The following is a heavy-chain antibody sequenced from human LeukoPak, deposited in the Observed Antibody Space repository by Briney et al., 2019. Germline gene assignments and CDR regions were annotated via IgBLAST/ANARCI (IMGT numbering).Heavy chain of an antibody. V-gene: IGHV3-74*01. CDR2: INSDGSST. Sequence: GGSLRLSCAASGFTFSSYWMHGVRQAPGKGLVWVSRINSDGSSTSYADSVKGRFTISRDNAKNTLYLQMNSLRAEDTAVYYCARDPFGDYYYGMDVWGKGTTVTVYS. CDR3: ARDPFGDYYYGMDV. D-gene: IGHD2/OR15-2a*01. J-gene: IGHJ6*04. CDR1: GFTFSSYW.